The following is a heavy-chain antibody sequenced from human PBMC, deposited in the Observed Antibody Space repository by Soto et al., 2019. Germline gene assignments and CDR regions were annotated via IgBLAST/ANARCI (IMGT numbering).Heavy chain of an antibody. J-gene: IGHJ2*01. Sequence: QDQLVQSGAEVKKPGSSVKVSCKASGGTFSSHTFSWVRQAPGQGLEWMGRIIPALGTATYAQKFQGRVRVTAEESATTVYMELNSVRSEDRGVDYWARADLGDYWEFDRWGGGTVVTVSS. D-gene: IGHD2-21*01. CDR3: ARADLGDYWEFDR. V-gene: IGHV1-69*08. CDR2: IIPALGTA. CDR1: GGTFSSHT.